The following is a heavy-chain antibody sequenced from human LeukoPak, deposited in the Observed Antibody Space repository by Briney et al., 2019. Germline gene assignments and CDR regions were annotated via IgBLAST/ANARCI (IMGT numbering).Heavy chain of an antibody. CDR1: GFTFDDYA. V-gene: IGHV3-9*01. J-gene: IGHJ6*02. D-gene: IGHD2/OR15-2a*01. CDR2: ISWNSGSI. CDR3: AQEIGHYGMDV. Sequence: GRSLRLSCAASGFTFDDYAMHWVRQAPGKGLEWVSGISWNSGSIGYADSVKGRFTISRDNAKNSLYLQMNSLRAEDTALYYCAQEIGHYGMDVWGQGTTVTVS.